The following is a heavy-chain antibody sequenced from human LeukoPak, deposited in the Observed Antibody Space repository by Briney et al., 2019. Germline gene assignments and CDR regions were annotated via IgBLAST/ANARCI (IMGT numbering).Heavy chain of an antibody. CDR2: ISGSGGST. CDR1: GFTFSSYA. Sequence: GGSLRLSCAASGFTFSSYAMSWVRQAPGKGLEWVSAISGSGGSTYYADSVKDRFTISRDNSKNTLYLQMNSLRAEDTAVYYCAKDHGYSSGWYAYWGQGTLVTVSS. J-gene: IGHJ4*02. V-gene: IGHV3-23*01. D-gene: IGHD6-19*01. CDR3: AKDHGYSSGWYAY.